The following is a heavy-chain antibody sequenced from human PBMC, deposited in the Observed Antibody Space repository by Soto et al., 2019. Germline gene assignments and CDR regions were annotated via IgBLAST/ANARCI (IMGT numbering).Heavy chain of an antibody. Sequence: SETLSLTCTVSGSSISSGGYNWSWFRQHPGKGLEWIGNVYYSRRRHYNPSLKSRVTISIDPSKNQCSRRRSSVTAADTAVYYCARERQPYFYSQGVGCGPWCQGTLGTISS. CDR2: VYYSRRR. CDR1: GSSISSGGYN. D-gene: IGHD2-15*01. CDR3: ARERQPYFYSQGVGCGP. J-gene: IGHJ5*02. V-gene: IGHV4-31*03.